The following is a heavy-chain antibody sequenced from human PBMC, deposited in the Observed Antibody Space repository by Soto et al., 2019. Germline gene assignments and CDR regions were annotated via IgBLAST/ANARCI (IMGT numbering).Heavy chain of an antibody. V-gene: IGHV3-7*05. CDR3: AAGRWMVRY. Sequence: PGGSLRLSCETSGFGFSDYWMIWVRQSPGKGMEWVANIKPDGTEKNYLDSVKGRFSISRDNAKNSVYLQMNGLRGEDTAVYHCAAGRWMVRYWGLGTLVTVSS. CDR2: IKPDGTEK. CDR1: GFGFSDYW. D-gene: IGHD5-18*01. J-gene: IGHJ4*02.